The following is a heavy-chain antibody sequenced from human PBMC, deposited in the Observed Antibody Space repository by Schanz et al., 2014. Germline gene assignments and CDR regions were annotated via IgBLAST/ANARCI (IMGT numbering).Heavy chain of an antibody. V-gene: IGHV3-7*05. D-gene: IGHD1-26*01. CDR3: ARNRGSGGQNWYFDL. J-gene: IGHJ2*01. CDR1: GFTFSNYW. CDR2: IKQDESEK. Sequence: VQLVESGGGVVQPGRSLRLSCAASGFTFSNYWMTWVRQAPGKGLEWVANIKQDESEKYYVDSVKGRFTISRDNSKNSLYLQMNSLRAEDTAVYYCARNRGSGGQNWYFDLWGRGTLVTDSS.